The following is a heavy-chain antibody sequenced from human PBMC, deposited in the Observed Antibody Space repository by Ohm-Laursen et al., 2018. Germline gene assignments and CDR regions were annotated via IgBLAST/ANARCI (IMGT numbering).Heavy chain of an antibody. CDR2: ISSSGSTI. Sequence: GSLRLSCSASGFTFRSYEMNWVRQAPGKGLEWVSYISSSGSTIYYADSVKGRFTLSRDNAKNSLYLQMNSLRAEDTAVYYCARGVPKLRVDYYFDYWGQGTLVTVSS. CDR1: GFTFRSYE. D-gene: IGHD4-17*01. CDR3: ARGVPKLRVDYYFDY. V-gene: IGHV3-48*03. J-gene: IGHJ4*02.